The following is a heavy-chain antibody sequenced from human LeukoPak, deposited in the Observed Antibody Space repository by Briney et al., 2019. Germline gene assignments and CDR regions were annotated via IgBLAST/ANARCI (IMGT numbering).Heavy chain of an antibody. Sequence: GGSLRLSCAASGFTFSSYSMNWVRQAPGKGLEWVSSISSSSSYIYYADSVKGRFTISRDNAKNSLYLQMNSLRAEDTAVYYCARGMSLRGYYDYVWGSLNYYYYYMDVWGKGTTVTVSS. CDR3: ARGMSLRGYYDYVWGSLNYYYYYMDV. D-gene: IGHD3-16*01. CDR2: ISSSSSYI. CDR1: GFTFSSYS. V-gene: IGHV3-21*01. J-gene: IGHJ6*03.